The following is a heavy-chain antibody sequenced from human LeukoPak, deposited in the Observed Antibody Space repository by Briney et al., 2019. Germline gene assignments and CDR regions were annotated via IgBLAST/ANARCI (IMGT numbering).Heavy chain of an antibody. D-gene: IGHD6-13*01. V-gene: IGHV4-39*01. Sequence: PSETLSLTCTVSGGSISSSSYYWGWIRQPPGKGLEWIGSIYYSGSTYYNPSLKSRVTISVDTSNNQFSLKLSCVTAADTAVYYCARQGPDSSAAGYYFDYWGQGTLVTVSS. CDR2: IYYSGST. CDR1: GGSISSSSYY. J-gene: IGHJ4*02. CDR3: ARQGPDSSAAGYYFDY.